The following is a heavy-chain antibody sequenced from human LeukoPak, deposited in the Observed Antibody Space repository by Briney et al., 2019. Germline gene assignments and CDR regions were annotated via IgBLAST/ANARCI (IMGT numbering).Heavy chain of an antibody. CDR3: ARYRNIVGATFRYFDL. J-gene: IGHJ2*01. V-gene: IGHV4-4*07. CDR1: GDSITDDY. CDR2: IHSGGTT. Sequence: SETLSLTCTVSGDSITDDYYTWIRQPAGKGLEWIGRIHSGGTTNYNPSLMSRVTLSIDKSKKYISLILTSVAAADTAVYYCARYRNIVGATFRYFDLWGRGTLVTVSS. D-gene: IGHD1-26*01.